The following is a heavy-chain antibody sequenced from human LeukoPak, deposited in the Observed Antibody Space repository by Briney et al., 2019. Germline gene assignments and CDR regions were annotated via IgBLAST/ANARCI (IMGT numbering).Heavy chain of an antibody. J-gene: IGHJ6*03. CDR1: GFTFDDYG. V-gene: IGHV3-20*04. CDR2: INWNGGST. Sequence: GGSLRLSCAASGFTFDDYGMSWVRQAPGKGLEWVSGINWNGGSTGYADSVKGRFTISRDNAKNSLYLQMNSLRAEDTALYYCAKDRLVQNYYYYYMDVWGKGTTVTVSS. CDR3: AKDRLVQNYYYYYMDV. D-gene: IGHD1-1*01.